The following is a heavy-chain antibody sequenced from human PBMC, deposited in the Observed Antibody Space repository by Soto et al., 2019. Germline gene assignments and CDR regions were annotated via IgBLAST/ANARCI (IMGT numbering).Heavy chain of an antibody. V-gene: IGHV1-69*01. CDR2: IIPIFGTA. CDR1: GGTFSSYA. D-gene: IGHD3-22*01. CDR3: ASSKIDSSGYYSRRFDY. J-gene: IGHJ4*02. Sequence: QVQLVQSGAEVKKPGSSVKVSCKASGGTFSSYAISWVRQAPGQGLEWMGGIIPIFGTANYAQKFQGRVTITADESTSTAYMELSSLRSEDTVVYNCASSKIDSSGYYSRRFDYWGQGTLVTVSS.